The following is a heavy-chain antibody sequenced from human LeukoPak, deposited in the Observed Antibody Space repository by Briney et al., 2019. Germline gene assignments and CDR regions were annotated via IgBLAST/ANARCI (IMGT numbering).Heavy chain of an antibody. CDR3: ARAGMARINWFDP. Sequence: EASVKVSFKASGGTFSSYAISWVRQAPGQGLEWMGGIIPIFGTANYAQKFQGRVTITADESTSTAYMELSSLRSEDTAVYYCARAGMARINWFDPWGQGTLVTVSS. CDR1: GGTFSSYA. D-gene: IGHD1-14*01. J-gene: IGHJ5*02. CDR2: IIPIFGTA. V-gene: IGHV1-69*13.